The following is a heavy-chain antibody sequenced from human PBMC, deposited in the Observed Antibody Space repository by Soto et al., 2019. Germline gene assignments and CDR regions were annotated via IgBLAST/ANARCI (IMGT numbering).Heavy chain of an antibody. CDR2: IRSKANSYAT. Sequence: LRLSCAASVFTFSGSAMHWVRQASGKGLEWVGRIRSKANSYATAYAASVKGRFTISRDDSKNTAYLQMNSLKTEDTAVYYCTRYPSIAAAGKRGTTEEWFDPWGQGTLVTVSS. D-gene: IGHD6-13*01. J-gene: IGHJ5*02. CDR1: VFTFSGSA. CDR3: TRYPSIAAAGKRGTTEEWFDP. V-gene: IGHV3-73*01.